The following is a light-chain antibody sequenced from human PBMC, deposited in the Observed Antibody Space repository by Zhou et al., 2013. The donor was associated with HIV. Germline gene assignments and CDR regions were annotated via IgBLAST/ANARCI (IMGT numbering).Light chain of an antibody. J-gene: IGKJ3*01. CDR3: QQRNNWPPVFT. CDR1: QSVSSSY. V-gene: IGKV3D-20*02. Sequence: EIVLTQSPGTLSLSPGERATLSCRASQSVSSSYLAWYQQKPGQAPRLLIYGASSRATGIPARFSGSGSGTDFTLTISSLEPEDFAVYYCQQRNNWPPVFTFGPGTKVDIK. CDR2: GAS.